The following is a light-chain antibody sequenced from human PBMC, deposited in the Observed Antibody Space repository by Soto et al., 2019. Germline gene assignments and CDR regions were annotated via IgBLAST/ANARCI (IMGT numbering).Light chain of an antibody. Sequence: EVVLTQSPATLSLSPGERATLSCRASQSVTDKLVWYQQKPGQAPRLLIYDASNRVTGIPGRFSGSGSGTDFTLTISSLEPEDFAVYYCQQRSNWPPITFGQGTRLEIK. J-gene: IGKJ5*01. CDR3: QQRSNWPPIT. CDR1: QSVTDK. CDR2: DAS. V-gene: IGKV3-11*01.